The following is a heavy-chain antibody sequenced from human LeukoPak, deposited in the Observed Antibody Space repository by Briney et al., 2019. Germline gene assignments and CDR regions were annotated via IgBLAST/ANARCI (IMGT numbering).Heavy chain of an antibody. CDR1: GGSLSSSSHY. CDR3: ARWSEGYDSSGYRHFDY. J-gene: IGHJ4*02. CDR2: IYYSGST. Sequence: SETLSLTCTVSGGSLSSSSHYWGWIRQPPGKGLEWIGSIYYSGSTYYNPSLKSRVTISVDTSKNQFSLKLSSVTAADTAVYYCARWSEGYDSSGYRHFDYWGQGTLVTVSS. D-gene: IGHD3-22*01. V-gene: IGHV4-39*07.